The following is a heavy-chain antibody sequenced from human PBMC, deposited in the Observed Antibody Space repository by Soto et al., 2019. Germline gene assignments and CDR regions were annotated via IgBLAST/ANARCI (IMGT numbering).Heavy chain of an antibody. Sequence: SETLSLTCTVSGGSISSGDYYWSWIRQPPGKGLEWIGYIYYSGSTYYNPSLKSRVTISVDTSKNQFSLKLSSVTAADTAVYYCARGRDYYDSGYYFDYWGQGTLVTVSS. D-gene: IGHD3-22*01. V-gene: IGHV4-30-4*01. J-gene: IGHJ4*02. CDR1: GGSISSGDYY. CDR3: ARGRDYYDSGYYFDY. CDR2: IYYSGST.